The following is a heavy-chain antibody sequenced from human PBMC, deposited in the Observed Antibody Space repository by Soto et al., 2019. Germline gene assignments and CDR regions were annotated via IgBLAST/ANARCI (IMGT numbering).Heavy chain of an antibody. D-gene: IGHD1-26*01. V-gene: IGHV1-18*01. CDR1: GYSFTTYG. Sequence: ASVKVSCKASGYSFTTYGISWVRQAPGQGLEYVGWISVYNGDTNYAQKLQGRVTMTTDTSTSTAYMELRSLRSDDTAIYYCARDRRDSVADRRSFDVWGQGTMVTVSS. CDR2: ISVYNGDT. CDR3: ARDRRDSVADRRSFDV. J-gene: IGHJ3*01.